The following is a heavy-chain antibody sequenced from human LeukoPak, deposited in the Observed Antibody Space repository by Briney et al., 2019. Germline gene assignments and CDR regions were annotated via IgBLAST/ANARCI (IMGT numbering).Heavy chain of an antibody. D-gene: IGHD5-12*01. J-gene: IGHJ3*02. CDR2: ISSSSSYI. Sequence: GGSLRLSCAASGFTFSSYSMNWVRQAPGKGLEWVSSISSSSSYIYYADSVKGRFTISRDNAKNSLYLQMNSLRAEDTAVYYCARVGSIVATILGDAFDIWGQGTMVTVSS. CDR3: ARVGSIVATILGDAFDI. V-gene: IGHV3-21*01. CDR1: GFTFSSYS.